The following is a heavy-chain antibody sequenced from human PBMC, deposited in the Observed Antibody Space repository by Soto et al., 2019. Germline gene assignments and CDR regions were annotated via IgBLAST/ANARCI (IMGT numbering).Heavy chain of an antibody. J-gene: IGHJ6*02. CDR1: GNSISSADYY. V-gene: IGHV4-30-4*01. CDR2: IFYSGTT. D-gene: IGHD1-1*01. CDR3: ARDLWVEPELYYYGMDV. Sequence: SETLSLTCTVSGNSISSADYYWSWIRQTPGKGLEWIGHIFYSGTTYYNPSLKSRLTISVDTSKNHFSLRLTSVTAADTAVYYCARDLWVEPELYYYGMDVWGQGTTVTVSS.